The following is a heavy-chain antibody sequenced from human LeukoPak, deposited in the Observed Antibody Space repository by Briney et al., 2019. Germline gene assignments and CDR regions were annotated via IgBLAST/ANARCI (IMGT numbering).Heavy chain of an antibody. J-gene: IGHJ4*02. CDR3: AREVLDVVEPATNTIDY. V-gene: IGHV3-11*04. CDR1: GFTFTDYY. D-gene: IGHD2-2*01. CDR2: ISSSDSTI. Sequence: PGGSLRLSCVASGFTFTDYYMTWIRQAPGKGLEWVSYISSSDSTIYYADSVKGRFVVSRDNAKNLLFLQMNSLRVEDTALYFCAREVLDVVEPATNTIDYWGQGTRVTVSS.